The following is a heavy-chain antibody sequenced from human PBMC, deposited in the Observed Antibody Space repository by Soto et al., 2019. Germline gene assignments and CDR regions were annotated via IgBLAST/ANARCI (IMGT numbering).Heavy chain of an antibody. Sequence: QVQLEESGGGVVQPGRSLRLSCEASGFTLSDFAMHWVRQAPGKGLEWVAVISHDGSKEYLADSVKGRFTISRDNSKNTLYLQMNSLRTKDTAVYYCASPVGDFDPYFDSWGQGTLVTVSS. CDR3: ASPVGDFDPYFDS. V-gene: IGHV3-30*04. CDR1: GFTLSDFA. CDR2: ISHDGSKE. D-gene: IGHD4-17*01. J-gene: IGHJ4*02.